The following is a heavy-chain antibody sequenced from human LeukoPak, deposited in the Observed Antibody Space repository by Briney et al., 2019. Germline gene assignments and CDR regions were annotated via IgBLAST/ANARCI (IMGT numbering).Heavy chain of an antibody. V-gene: IGHV3-30*03. CDR2: ISYDGSNK. D-gene: IGHD5-18*01. J-gene: IGHJ4*02. Sequence: GGSLRLSCAASGFTFSSYGMHWVRQAPGKGLEGVAVISYDGSNKYYADSVKGRFTISRENSKNTLHLQMNSLRAEDTAVYYCAGGTRGYSYGSSWNYWGQGTLVTVSS. CDR3: AGGTRGYSYGSSWNY. CDR1: GFTFSSYG.